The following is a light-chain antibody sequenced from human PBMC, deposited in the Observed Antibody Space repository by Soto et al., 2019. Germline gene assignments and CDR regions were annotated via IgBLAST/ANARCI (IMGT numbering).Light chain of an antibody. CDR1: SSNIGNNY. CDR2: ENN. J-gene: IGLJ2*01. CDR3: GTWDSSLSDVV. V-gene: IGLV1-51*02. Sequence: QTVVTQPPSVSAAPGQKVTISCSGSSSNIGNNYVSWYQQLPGTAPKLLIYENNKRPSGIPDRFSGSKSGTSATLGITGLQTGDEADYYCGTWDSSLSDVVFGGGTKVTVL.